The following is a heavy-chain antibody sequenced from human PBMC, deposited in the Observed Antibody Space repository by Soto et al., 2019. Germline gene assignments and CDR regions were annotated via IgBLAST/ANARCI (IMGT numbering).Heavy chain of an antibody. CDR2: ISAYNGST. J-gene: IGHJ3*02. CDR3: ARDGPMDRAFDI. V-gene: IGHV1-18*04. CDR1: GYTFTSYY. Sequence: ASVKVSCKASGYTFTSYYMHWVRQAPGQGLEWMGRISAYNGSTNYARKLQGRITTTTDTSTSTAYMELRSLRSDDTAVYYCARDGPMDRAFDIWGQGTMVTVSS. D-gene: IGHD3-10*01.